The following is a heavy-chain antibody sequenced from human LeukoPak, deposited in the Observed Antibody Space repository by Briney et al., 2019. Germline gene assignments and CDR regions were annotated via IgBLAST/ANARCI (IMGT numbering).Heavy chain of an antibody. D-gene: IGHD6-13*01. CDR1: GGSISSYY. CDR2: IYYSGST. V-gene: IGHV4-59*01. J-gene: IGHJ5*02. Sequence: PSETLSLTCTVSGGSISSYYWSWIRQPPGKGLEWIGYIYYSGSTNYNPSLKSRVTISVDTSKNQFSLKLSSVTAADTAVYYCARSVSRAAAGWGGDWFDPWGQGTLVTVSS. CDR3: ARSVSRAAAGWGGDWFDP.